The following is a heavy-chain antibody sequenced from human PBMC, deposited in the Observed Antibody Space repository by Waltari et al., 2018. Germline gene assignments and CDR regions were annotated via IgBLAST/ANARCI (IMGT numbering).Heavy chain of an antibody. D-gene: IGHD6-13*01. CDR3: ARELSSSWYNAFDI. CDR2: IYHSGST. J-gene: IGHJ3*02. CDR1: GYSISSGYY. Sequence: QVQLQESGPGLVKPSETLSLTCAVSGYSISSGYYWGWIRQPPGKGLEWIGSIYHSGSTYYTPSLKSLVTISVDTSKNQFSLKLSSVTAADTAVYYCARELSSSWYNAFDIWGQGTMVTVSS. V-gene: IGHV4-38-2*02.